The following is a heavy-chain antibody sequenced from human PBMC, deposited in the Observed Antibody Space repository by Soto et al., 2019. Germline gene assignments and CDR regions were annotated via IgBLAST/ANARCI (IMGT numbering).Heavy chain of an antibody. CDR1: GGSIISASYS. D-gene: IGHD6-6*01. CDR2: IYSSGST. CDR3: AREDAARIERWFDA. Sequence: QVQLQESGPRLVKPSQTLSLSCAVSGGSIISASYSWNWIRQSPGRGLGWFGHIYSSGSTYYNPSLKSRVSISVDTSNNHFSLKLTSVTAADTAVYFCAREDAARIERWFDAWGQGILVTVSS. J-gene: IGHJ5*02. V-gene: IGHV4-31*11.